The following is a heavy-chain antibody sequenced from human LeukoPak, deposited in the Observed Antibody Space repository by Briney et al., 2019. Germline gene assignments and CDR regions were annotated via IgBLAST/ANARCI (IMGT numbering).Heavy chain of an antibody. V-gene: IGHV1-18*01. D-gene: IGHD3-22*01. J-gene: IGHJ3*02. CDR3: ARDPYYYDSSGYCRNAFDI. CDR1: GYTFTSYG. CDR2: ISAYNGNT. Sequence: ASVKVSCKASGYTFTSYGISWVRQAPGQGLEWMGWISAYNGNTNYAQKLQGRVTMTTDTSTSTAYMELRSLRSDDTAVYYCARDPYYYDSSGYCRNAFDIWGQGTMVTVSS.